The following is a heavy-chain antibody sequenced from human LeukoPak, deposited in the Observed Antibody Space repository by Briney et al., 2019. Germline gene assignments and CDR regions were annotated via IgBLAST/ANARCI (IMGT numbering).Heavy chain of an antibody. CDR3: AREIWVRGSPREPFDY. CDR1: GYSFTTYA. V-gene: IGHV7-4-1*02. Sequence: ASVKVSCKASGYSFTTYAMNWLRQAPGQGLEWMGWINPNTGNPTYAPGFTGRFVFSLDTSVSTAYLQISSLKAEDTAVYYCAREIWVRGSPREPFDYWGQGTLVTVSS. J-gene: IGHJ4*02. CDR2: INPNTGNP. D-gene: IGHD3-16*01.